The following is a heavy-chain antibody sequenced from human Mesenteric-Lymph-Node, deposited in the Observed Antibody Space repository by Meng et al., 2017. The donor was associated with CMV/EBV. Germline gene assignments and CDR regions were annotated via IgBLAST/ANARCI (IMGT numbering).Heavy chain of an antibody. Sequence: GESLKISCEASGFTFSSYGMHWVRQAPGKGLEWVSVIYSGGSTYYADSVKGRFTISRDNSKNTLYLQMNSLRAEDTAVYYCARGNSNYGYWGQGTLVTVSS. CDR2: IYSGGST. D-gene: IGHD4-11*01. CDR1: GFTFSSYG. CDR3: ARGNSNYGY. J-gene: IGHJ4*02. V-gene: IGHV3-NL1*01.